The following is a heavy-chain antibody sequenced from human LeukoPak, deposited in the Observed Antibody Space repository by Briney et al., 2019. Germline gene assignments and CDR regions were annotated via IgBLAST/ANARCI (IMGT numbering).Heavy chain of an antibody. J-gene: IGHJ4*02. CDR2: IYYSGST. Sequence: KPSETLSLTGTASGGSISSYYWSWIRQPPGKGLEWIGYIYYSGSTNYNPSLKSRVTISVDTSKNQFSLKLSSVTAADTAVYYCARGWVRDSYDYWGQGTLVTVSS. D-gene: IGHD3-10*01. V-gene: IGHV4-59*01. CDR3: ARGWVRDSYDY. CDR1: GGSISSYY.